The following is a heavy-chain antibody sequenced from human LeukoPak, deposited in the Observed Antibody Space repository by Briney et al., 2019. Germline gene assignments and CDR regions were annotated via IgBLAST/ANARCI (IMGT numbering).Heavy chain of an antibody. CDR2: MSYDGSNK. V-gene: IGHV3-30*04. D-gene: IGHD3-22*01. CDR3: ARGDHYYDSSAFIDF. Sequence: GGSLRLSCAASGFTFNLYAMHWVRQALGKGLEWVAVMSYDGSNKYYTDSVRGRFTISRDNSKNTLYEQINNLRPEDTAVYYCARGDHYYDSSAFIDFWGQGTLVTVSS. J-gene: IGHJ4*02. CDR1: GFTFNLYA.